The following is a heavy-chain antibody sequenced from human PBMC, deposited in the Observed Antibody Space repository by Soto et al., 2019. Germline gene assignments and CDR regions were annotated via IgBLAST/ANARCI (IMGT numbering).Heavy chain of an antibody. Sequence: QVQLVQSGAEVKKPGASVKVSCKASGYTFSSYGFSWVRQAPGQGLEWMGWISAYNVNTHYAQKLQGRVTMTTDTSTSTAYMELRSLRSDDTAVYYCARLRVTYRLMGSDYWCQGTLVTVSS. CDR1: GYTFSSYG. CDR2: ISAYNVNT. V-gene: IGHV1-18*01. D-gene: IGHD2-21*02. CDR3: ARLRVTYRLMGSDY. J-gene: IGHJ4*02.